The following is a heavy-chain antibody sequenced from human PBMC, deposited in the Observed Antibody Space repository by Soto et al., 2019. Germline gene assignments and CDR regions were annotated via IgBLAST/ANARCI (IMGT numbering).Heavy chain of an antibody. D-gene: IGHD1-1*01. CDR2: ISDYNGNT. J-gene: IGHJ6*02. Sequence: QVQLVQSGAEVKKPGASVKVSCKASGYTLATYGISWVRQAPGQGLEWMGWISDYNGNTNYAQKLQDRVTLTTDTSTNTAYMELRSLRSDDTAVYYCARDGTSVYGMDVWGQGTTVTVSS. V-gene: IGHV1-18*01. CDR3: ARDGTSVYGMDV. CDR1: GYTLATYG.